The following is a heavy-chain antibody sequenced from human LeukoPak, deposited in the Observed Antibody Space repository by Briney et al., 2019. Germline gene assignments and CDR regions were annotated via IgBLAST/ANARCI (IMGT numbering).Heavy chain of an antibody. CDR3: ARGQRSYFRAVDY. Sequence: SETLSLTCTVSGASIRTYYWSWIRQPPGKGLEWIGYVYYNGNTNYSPSLKSRVTMSVDTPKNQFSLKLSSVAAADTAVYYCARGQRSYFRAVDYWGQGTLVTVSS. CDR1: GASIRTYY. J-gene: IGHJ4*02. D-gene: IGHD1-26*01. CDR2: VYYNGNT. V-gene: IGHV4-59*01.